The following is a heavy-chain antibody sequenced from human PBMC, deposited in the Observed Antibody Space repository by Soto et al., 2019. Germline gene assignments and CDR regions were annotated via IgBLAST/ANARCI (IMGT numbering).Heavy chain of an antibody. CDR3: ARDLNWALDY. CDR2: VVPIFGTS. CDR1: GGTFGRHT. V-gene: IGHV1-69*01. D-gene: IGHD7-27*01. J-gene: IGHJ4*02. Sequence: QVHLVQSAAEVKKPGSSVRVSCTTSGGTFGRHTIAWVRQAPKQGLEWMGDVVPIFGTSNYAQKFQGRLTITADEATTTAYMELHSLTSDDTAVYFCARDLNWALDYWGQGTLVIVS.